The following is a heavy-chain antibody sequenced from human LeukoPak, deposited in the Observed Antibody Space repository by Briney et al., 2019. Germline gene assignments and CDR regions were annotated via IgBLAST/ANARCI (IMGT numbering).Heavy chain of an antibody. CDR2: IRFDGTTE. CDR3: ARGAAVALEL. CDR1: GFTLTDYN. Sequence: GGSLRLSCGASGFTLTDYNLHWVRQAPGKGLEYVAFIRFDGTTEYYTDSVNGRFTISRNKSKNTLYLQMNSLRGEDTAVYYCARGAAVALELWGQGTLVTVSS. J-gene: IGHJ4*02. V-gene: IGHV3-30*02. D-gene: IGHD6-19*01.